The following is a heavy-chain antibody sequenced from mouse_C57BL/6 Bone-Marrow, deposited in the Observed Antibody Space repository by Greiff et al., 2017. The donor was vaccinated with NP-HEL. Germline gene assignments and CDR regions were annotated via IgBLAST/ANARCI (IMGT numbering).Heavy chain of an antibody. CDR2: ISYDGSN. CDR3: ARGLPWYSDV. V-gene: IGHV3-6*01. J-gene: IGHJ1*03. Sequence: ESGPGLVKPSQSLSLTCSVTGYSITSGYYWNWIRQFPGNKLEWMGYISYDGSNNYNPSLKNRISITRDTSKNQFFLKLNSVTTEDTATYYCARGLPWYSDVWGTETTVTVSS. CDR1: GYSITSGYY.